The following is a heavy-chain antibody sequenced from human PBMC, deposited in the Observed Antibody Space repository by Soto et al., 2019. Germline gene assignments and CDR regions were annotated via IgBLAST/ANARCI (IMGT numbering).Heavy chain of an antibody. Sequence: ASVKVSCKVSGYTLTDLSMQWVRQAPGKGLEWMGGFDPEDGETIYVQKFQGRVTMTEDTATDTAYMELSSLRSEDTAVYYCATHRSGRFLEWLXEGSLGYWGQGALVTVSS. D-gene: IGHD3-3*01. J-gene: IGHJ4*02. V-gene: IGHV1-24*01. CDR2: FDPEDGET. CDR1: GYTLTDLS. CDR3: ATHRSGRFLEWLXEGSLGY.